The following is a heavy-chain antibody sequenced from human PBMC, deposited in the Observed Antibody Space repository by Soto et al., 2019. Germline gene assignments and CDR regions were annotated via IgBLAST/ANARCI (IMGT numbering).Heavy chain of an antibody. CDR2: LSGGGRNT. D-gene: IGHD2-15*01. Sequence: GGSLRLSCAASGFSFSSSAMGWVRQAPGKGLEWVSSLSGGGRNTYYADSVKGRFTVSRDNSKNTLFLQMNSLRPEDTAVYYCVKASGYCSADNCFSSLFDFWGQGTLGTV. V-gene: IGHV3-23*01. CDR1: GFSFSSSA. J-gene: IGHJ4*02. CDR3: VKASGYCSADNCFSSLFDF.